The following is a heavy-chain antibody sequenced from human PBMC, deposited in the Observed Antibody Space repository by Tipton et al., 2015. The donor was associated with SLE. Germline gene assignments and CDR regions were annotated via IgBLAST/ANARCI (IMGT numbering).Heavy chain of an antibody. CDR2: IYYSGST. V-gene: IGHV4-30-4*01. CDR3: ARYCSSTSCSYFDY. J-gene: IGHJ4*02. CDR1: GGSISSGDYY. D-gene: IGHD2-2*01. Sequence: TLSLTCTVSGGSISSGDYYWSWIRQPPGKGLEWIGYIYYSGSTYYNPSLKSRVTISVDTSKNQFSLKLSSVTAADTAVYYCARYCSSTSCSYFDYWGQGTLVTVSS.